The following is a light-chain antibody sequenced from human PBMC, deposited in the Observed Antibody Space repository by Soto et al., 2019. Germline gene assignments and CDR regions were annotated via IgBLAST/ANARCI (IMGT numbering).Light chain of an antibody. Sequence: QGSVTQPASVSGSPGQWISISCTGTISDVGSYNYVCWYQQHPGKARKLMIYEVSDRPSGISSRFSGSKSGNTASLTISGLQTEDEADYYWSSSTSSSNLFGTGTMVTVL. CDR2: EVS. CDR1: ISDVGSYNY. CDR3: SSSTSSSNL. V-gene: IGLV2-14*01. J-gene: IGLJ1*01.